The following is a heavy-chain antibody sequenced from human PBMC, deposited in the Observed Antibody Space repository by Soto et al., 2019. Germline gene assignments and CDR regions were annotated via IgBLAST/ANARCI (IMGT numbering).Heavy chain of an antibody. CDR3: AREPYLPMARNDF. D-gene: IGHD3-10*01. J-gene: IGHJ4*02. CDR2: FDYSGTT. Sequence: SETLSLTCTVSGGSISGAIFLWTWLRQPPGKGLEWLGYFDYSGTTYYNSSINGRPIISIDTTTTQFSLILNSATAADTAVSFCAREPYLPMARNDFWGQGAQVTVS. V-gene: IGHV4-30-4*01. CDR1: GGSISGAIFL.